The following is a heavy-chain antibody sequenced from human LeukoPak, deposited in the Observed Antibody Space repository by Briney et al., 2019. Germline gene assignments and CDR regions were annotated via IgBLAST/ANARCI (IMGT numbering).Heavy chain of an antibody. V-gene: IGHV3-48*01. CDR1: GFTFSTYN. D-gene: IGHD2-15*01. J-gene: IGHJ4*02. Sequence: PGGSLRLSCAASGFTFSTYNMHWVRQAPGKGLEWVSYISSSSISIYSADSVKGRFTISRDDAKNSLYLQMNSLRAEDTAIYYCARGGDDIAVGDYFDYWGQGTLVTVSS. CDR3: ARGGDDIAVGDYFDY. CDR2: ISSSSISI.